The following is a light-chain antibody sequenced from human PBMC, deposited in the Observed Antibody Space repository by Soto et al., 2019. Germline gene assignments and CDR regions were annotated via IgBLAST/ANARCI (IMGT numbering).Light chain of an antibody. J-gene: IGKJ2*01. CDR1: ESISSY. CDR2: AAS. Sequence: DIPMTQSPSSLSASVGDRVTITCRASESISSYLNWYQQRPGKAPKLLIYAASSLQSGVPSRFSCRGSGTDFPLTISDLQADDLATYFCQQSYSNSLYTFGQGTTLDIK. CDR3: QQSYSNSLYT. V-gene: IGKV1-39*01.